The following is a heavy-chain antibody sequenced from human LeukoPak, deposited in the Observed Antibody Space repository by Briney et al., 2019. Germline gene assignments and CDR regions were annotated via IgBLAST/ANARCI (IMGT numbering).Heavy chain of an antibody. CDR1: RDTLSSYS. J-gene: IGHJ4*02. CDR3: VGERDGGYDYTHAEC. D-gene: IGHD5-12*01. Sequence: GGSLRLSCAASRDTLSSYSVNWVRQAPGKGLEWLSYISYVSGARYYAESVKGRFTISRDNAKSSVYLEMNSLRAEDTAVYFCVGERDGGYDYTHAECWGQRTLVTVSS. V-gene: IGHV3-48*01. CDR2: ISYVSGAR.